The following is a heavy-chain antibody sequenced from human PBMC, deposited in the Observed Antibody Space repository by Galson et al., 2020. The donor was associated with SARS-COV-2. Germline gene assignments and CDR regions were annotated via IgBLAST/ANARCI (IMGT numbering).Heavy chain of an antibody. CDR2: ISWNSGSI. Sequence: SLRLSCAASGFTFDDYAMHWVRQAPGKGLEWVSGISWNSGSIGYADSVKGRFTISRDNAKNSLYLQMNSLRAEDTALYYCAKLSGSGSYHDYWGQGTLVTVSS. CDR1: GFTFDDYA. CDR3: AKLSGSGSYHDY. V-gene: IGHV3-9*01. D-gene: IGHD3-10*01. J-gene: IGHJ4*02.